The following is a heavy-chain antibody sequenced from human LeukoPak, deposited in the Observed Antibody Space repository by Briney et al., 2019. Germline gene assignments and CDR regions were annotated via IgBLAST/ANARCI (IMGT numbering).Heavy chain of an antibody. Sequence: PGGSLRLSCAASGFTFSNYAMSWVRQAPGKGLEWASAISGSGGSTYYADSVKGRFTISRDNSKNTLYLQMNSLRVEDTAAYYCAKCTTGNTHYPIDYWGQGTLVTVSS. D-gene: IGHD4-17*01. CDR3: AKCTTGNTHYPIDY. V-gene: IGHV3-23*01. J-gene: IGHJ4*02. CDR2: ISGSGGST. CDR1: GFTFSNYA.